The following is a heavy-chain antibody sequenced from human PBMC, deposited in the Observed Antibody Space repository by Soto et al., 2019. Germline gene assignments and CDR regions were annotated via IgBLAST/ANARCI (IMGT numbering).Heavy chain of an antibody. D-gene: IGHD3-10*01. CDR3: AKVGGGVYGSGTRGYYYYYMDV. V-gene: IGHV3-23*01. Sequence: GGSLRLSCAASGFTFSSYAMSWVRQAPGKGLEWVSAISGSGGSTYYADSVKGRFTISRDNSKNTLYLQMNSLRAEDTAVYYCAKVGGGVYGSGTRGYYYYYMDVWGKGTTVTVSS. CDR2: ISGSGGST. J-gene: IGHJ6*03. CDR1: GFTFSSYA.